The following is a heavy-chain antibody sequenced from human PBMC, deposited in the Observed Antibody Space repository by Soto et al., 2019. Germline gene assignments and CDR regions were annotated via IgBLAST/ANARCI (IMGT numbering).Heavy chain of an antibody. V-gene: IGHV1-46*01. Sequence: ASVKVSCKASGYTFTSYYMHWVRQAPGQGLEWMGIINPSGGSTSYAQKFQGRVTMTRDTSTSTVYMELSSLRSEDTAVYYCARDRRGYYGSGSYFFGRDPTHWGQGTLVTVSS. D-gene: IGHD3-10*01. CDR1: GYTFTSYY. CDR3: ARDRRGYYGSGSYFFGRDPTH. J-gene: IGHJ4*02. CDR2: INPSGGST.